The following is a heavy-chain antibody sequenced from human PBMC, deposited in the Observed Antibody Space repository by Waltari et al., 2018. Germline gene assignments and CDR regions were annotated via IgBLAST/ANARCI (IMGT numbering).Heavy chain of an antibody. J-gene: IGHJ4*02. CDR2: ISWDGGST. Sequence: EVQLVESGGVVVQPGGSLRLSCAASGFTFDDYAMHWVRKAPGKGLELVYVISWDGGSTYEADSVKSRFTNSRDNRKNSLYLQRNRQRAEDTAVYYCAKVGIVGGSSWGQGTLVTVSS. CDR3: AKVGIVGGSS. V-gene: IGHV3-43D*04. CDR1: GFTFDDYA. D-gene: IGHD1-26*01.